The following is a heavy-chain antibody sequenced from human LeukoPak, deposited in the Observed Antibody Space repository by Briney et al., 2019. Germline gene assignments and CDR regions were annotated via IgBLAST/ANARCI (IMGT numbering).Heavy chain of an antibody. J-gene: IGHJ4*02. D-gene: IGHD5-12*01. V-gene: IGHV3-30*02. CDR1: GFPFNNYV. CDR2: FRYDGSHD. Sequence: GGSLRLSCAASGFPFNNYVIHWLRLPPGKGLEGVAFFRYDGSHDYYADSVKGRFTFSRDNSKNTLFLQMNSLRAEDTAVYYCASRPTGFDWGPFDYWGQGTLVTVSS. CDR3: ASRPTGFDWGPFDY.